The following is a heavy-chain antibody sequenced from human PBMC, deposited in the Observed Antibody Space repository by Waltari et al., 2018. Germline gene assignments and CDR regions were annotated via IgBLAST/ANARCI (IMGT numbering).Heavy chain of an antibody. Sequence: QVQLQESGPGLVKPSQTLSLTCTVSGGSISSGGYYWSWIRQHPGKGLEWIGYIYYSGSTYYNPSLKSRVTISVDTSKNQFSLKLSSVTAADTAVYYCARDGRDGYNHWYFDLWGRGTLVTVSS. CDR3: ARDGRDGYNHWYFDL. D-gene: IGHD5-12*01. J-gene: IGHJ2*01. V-gene: IGHV4-31*03. CDR1: GGSISSGGYY. CDR2: IYYSGST.